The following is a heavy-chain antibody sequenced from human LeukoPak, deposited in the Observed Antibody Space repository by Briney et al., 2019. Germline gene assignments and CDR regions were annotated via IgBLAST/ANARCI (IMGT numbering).Heavy chain of an antibody. J-gene: IGHJ4*02. CDR2: INHSGST. V-gene: IGHV4-34*01. D-gene: IGHD5-12*01. CDR1: GGSFSGYY. CDR3: ARGRRLIVATIKGFYFDY. Sequence: KASETLSLTCAVYGGSFSGYYWSWIRQPPGKGLEWIGEINHSGSTNYNPSLKSRVTISVDTSKNQFSLKPSSVTAADTAVYYCARGRRLIVATIKGFYFDYWGQGTLVTVSS.